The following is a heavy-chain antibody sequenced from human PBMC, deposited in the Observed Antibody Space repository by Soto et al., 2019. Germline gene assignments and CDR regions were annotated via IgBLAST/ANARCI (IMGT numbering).Heavy chain of an antibody. D-gene: IGHD6-6*01. J-gene: IGHJ3*02. CDR2: ISWDSRCV. CDR3: AKDSIRGSFSRSSTRARDAFDI. Sequence: EVHLVESGGGLVQPGGYLRLSCAVSGFTFEAYAMHWVRQAPGKGLEWVSGISWDSRCVAYADSVKGRFTISRDNADNSQNLQMNSLRAEDTAVYYGAKDSIRGSFSRSSTRARDAFDIWGHGTMVTVSS. V-gene: IGHV3-9*01. CDR1: GFTFEAYA.